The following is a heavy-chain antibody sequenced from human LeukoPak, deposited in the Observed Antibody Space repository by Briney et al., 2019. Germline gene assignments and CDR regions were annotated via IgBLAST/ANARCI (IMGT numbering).Heavy chain of an antibody. CDR3: ASELVVGY. CDR1: GFTFSRCW. V-gene: IGHV3-74*01. CDR2: INSDGSTT. J-gene: IGHJ4*02. Sequence: PGGSLRLSCAASGFTFSRCWMYWVRQAPGKGLVFVSRINSDGSTTNYAGSVKGRFTISRDNAKNTLYLQMDSLRDEDTAVYYCASELVVGYWGLGTLVTVSS. D-gene: IGHD1-26*01.